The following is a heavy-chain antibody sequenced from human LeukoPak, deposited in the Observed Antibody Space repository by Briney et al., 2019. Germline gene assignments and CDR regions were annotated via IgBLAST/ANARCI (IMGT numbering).Heavy chain of an antibody. V-gene: IGHV5-51*01. CDR3: ARHRSRYCSSTSCYADY. J-gene: IGHJ4*02. Sequence: GESLKISCKGSGYSFTSYWIGWVRQMPGKGLEWMGIIYPGDSDTSYSPSFQGQVTISADKSISTAYLQWSSLKASDTAMYYCARHRSRYCSSTSCYADYWGQGTLVTVSS. CDR2: IYPGDSDT. D-gene: IGHD2-2*01. CDR1: GYSFTSYW.